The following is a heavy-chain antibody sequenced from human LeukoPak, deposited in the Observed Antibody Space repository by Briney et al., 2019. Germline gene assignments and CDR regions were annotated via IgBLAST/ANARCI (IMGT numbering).Heavy chain of an antibody. J-gene: IGHJ5*01. CDR2: INYSAST. CDR1: GGSISRSCYY. D-gene: IGHD2-2*01. CDR3: ARAYCSSTSCPLGFVS. V-gene: IGHV4-39*07. Sequence: PSETLSLTCTVSGGSISRSCYYWGWIRQPPGKGLEWIGSINYSASTYYNPSLKSRVTISVDTSKNQFSLKLSSVTAADTAVYYCARAYCSSTSCPLGFVSWGQGTLVTVSS.